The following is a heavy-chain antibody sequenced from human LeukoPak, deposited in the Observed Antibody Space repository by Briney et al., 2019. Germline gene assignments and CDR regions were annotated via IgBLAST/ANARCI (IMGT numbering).Heavy chain of an antibody. Sequence: SETLSLTCTVSGGSITSYYWSWIRQPAGKGLEWIGRTYTSGSTNYNPSLKSRVTMSVDTSKNQFSLKLSSVTAADTAVYYCARGSQIMTGTTSPFDPWGQGTLVTVSS. CDR2: TYTSGST. D-gene: IGHD1-7*01. J-gene: IGHJ5*02. CDR3: ARGSQIMTGTTSPFDP. V-gene: IGHV4-4*07. CDR1: GGSITSYY.